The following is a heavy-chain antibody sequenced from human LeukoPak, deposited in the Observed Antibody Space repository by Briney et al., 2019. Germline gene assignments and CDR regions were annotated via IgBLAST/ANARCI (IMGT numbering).Heavy chain of an antibody. Sequence: GGSLRLSCAVSGFTFGSYAMSWVRQAPGKGLEWVSSIGPTGTDRYYADSVRGRFTISRDNAKNSMYLQMDSLRDEDTAVYYCATETIGRHYDYWGQGTLLTVSS. CDR3: ATETIGRHYDY. D-gene: IGHD1-14*01. CDR1: GFTFGSYA. J-gene: IGHJ4*02. V-gene: IGHV3-21*01. CDR2: IGPTGTDR.